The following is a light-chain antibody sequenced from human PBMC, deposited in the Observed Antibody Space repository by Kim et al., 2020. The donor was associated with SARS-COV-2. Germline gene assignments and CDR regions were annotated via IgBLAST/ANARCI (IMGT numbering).Light chain of an antibody. CDR2: DVS. V-gene: IGLV2-11*01. CDR3: CSYAGSYNWV. Sequence: GQSVTIACTGTSSDVGGYNYVSWYQQHPGKAPKLMIYDVSTRPSGVPDRFSGSKSGNTASLTISGLQAEDEADYYCCSYAGSYNWVFGGGTQLTVL. CDR1: SSDVGGYNY. J-gene: IGLJ3*02.